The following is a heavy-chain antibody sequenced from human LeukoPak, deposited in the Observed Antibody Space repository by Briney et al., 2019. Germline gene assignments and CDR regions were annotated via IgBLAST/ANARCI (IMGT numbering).Heavy chain of an antibody. CDR2: ISWNSGSI. V-gene: IGHV3-9*01. CDR3: AKVPNSYYDSSGYYYDY. J-gene: IGHJ4*02. D-gene: IGHD3-22*01. Sequence: GGSLRLSCAASGFTFDDYAMHWVRHAPGKGLEWVSGISWNSGSIGYADSVKGRFTISRDNAKNSLYLQMNSLRAEDTALYYCAKVPNSYYDSSGYYYDYWGQGTLVTVSS. CDR1: GFTFDDYA.